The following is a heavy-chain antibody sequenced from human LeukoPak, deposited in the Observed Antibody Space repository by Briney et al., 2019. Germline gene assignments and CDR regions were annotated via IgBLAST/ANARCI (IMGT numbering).Heavy chain of an antibody. CDR3: ARGRGSSGYYYGGHWYFDL. CDR2: INHSGST. CDR1: GGSFSGYY. Sequence: SETLSLTCAVYGGSFSGYYWSWIRQPPGKGLEWIGEINHSGSTNYNPSRKSRVTISVDTSKTQSSLKLSSVTAADTAVYYCARGRGSSGYYYGGHWYFDLWGRGTLVTVSS. D-gene: IGHD3-22*01. J-gene: IGHJ2*01. V-gene: IGHV4-34*01.